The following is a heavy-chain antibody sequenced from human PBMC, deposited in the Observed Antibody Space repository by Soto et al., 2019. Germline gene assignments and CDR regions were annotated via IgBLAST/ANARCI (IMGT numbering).Heavy chain of an antibody. J-gene: IGHJ3*02. CDR1: GGSFSGYY. Sequence: SETLSLTCAVYGGSFSGYYWSWIRQPPGKGLEWIGEINHSGSTNYNPSLKSRVTISVDTSKNQFSLKLSSVTAADTAVYYCARGGVVVVVAATSRRHGFDIWGQGTMVT. CDR2: INHSGST. V-gene: IGHV4-34*01. CDR3: ARGGVVVVVAATSRRHGFDI. D-gene: IGHD2-15*01.